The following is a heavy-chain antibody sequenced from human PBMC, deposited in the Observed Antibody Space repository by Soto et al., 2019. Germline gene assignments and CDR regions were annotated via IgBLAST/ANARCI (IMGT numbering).Heavy chain of an antibody. CDR1: GFTFSSYW. J-gene: IGHJ6*02. V-gene: IGHV3-74*01. CDR2: INNDGSST. CDR3: ARSLLGDFWSGPHYYYYYGMDV. D-gene: IGHD3-3*01. Sequence: EVQLVESGGGLVQPGGSLRLSCAASGFTFSSYWMHWVRQAPGKGLVWVSRINNDGSSTSYADSVKGRFTISRDNAKNPLYLQMNSLRAEDTAVYYCARSLLGDFWSGPHYYYYYGMDVWGQGTTVTVSS.